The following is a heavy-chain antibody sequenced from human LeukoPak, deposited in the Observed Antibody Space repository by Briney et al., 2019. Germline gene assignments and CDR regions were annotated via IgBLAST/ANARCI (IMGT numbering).Heavy chain of an antibody. D-gene: IGHD4-17*01. CDR2: IKQDGSEK. J-gene: IGHJ4*02. CDR3: ARGRTTVRPGYFDH. Sequence: GRSLRFSCAATGFTFSTYWMSWVRQAPGKGMEWMANIKQDGSEKYYVDSVKGRFTISRDNAKNSLYLQMNSLRAEDTAVYYCARGRTTVRPGYFDHWGQGTLVTVSS. CDR1: GFTFSTYW. V-gene: IGHV3-7*01.